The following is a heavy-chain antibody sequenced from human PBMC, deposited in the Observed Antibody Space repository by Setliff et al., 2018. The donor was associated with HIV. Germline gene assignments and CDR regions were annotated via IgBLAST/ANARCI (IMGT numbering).Heavy chain of an antibody. CDR2: INHSGST. J-gene: IGHJ4*02. D-gene: IGHD6-6*01. V-gene: IGHV4-34*01. CDR1: GGSFSGYY. Sequence: SETLSLTCAVYGGSFSGYYWTWIRQPPGKGLEWIGEINHSGSTNYNPSLKSRVTISVDTSKNQFSLKLSSVTAADTAVYYCARHSDIAARRTYFDYWGQGTLVTVSS. CDR3: ARHSDIAARRTYFDY.